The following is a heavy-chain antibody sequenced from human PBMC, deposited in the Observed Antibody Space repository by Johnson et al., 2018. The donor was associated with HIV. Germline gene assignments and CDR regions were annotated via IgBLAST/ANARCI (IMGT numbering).Heavy chain of an antibody. D-gene: IGHD3-9*01. CDR3: ARTARRYFVDAFDI. CDR2: IKQDGSEK. V-gene: IGHV3-7*04. Sequence: ASGFTFSSYWMSWVRQAPGKGLEWVANIKQDGSEKYYVDSVKGRFTISRDNAKNSLYLQMNSLRAEDTAVYYCARTARRYFVDAFDIWGQGTMVTVSS. J-gene: IGHJ3*02. CDR1: GFTFSSYW.